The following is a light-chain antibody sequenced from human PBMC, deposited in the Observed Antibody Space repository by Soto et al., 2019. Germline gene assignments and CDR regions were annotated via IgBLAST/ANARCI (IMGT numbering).Light chain of an antibody. Sequence: DIQMTQSPSTLSASVGDRVTINCRASQTITTWLAWYQQKAGKAPKVLIYKASTLESGVPSRFSGSGSVTEFTLTISSLQPADVATYYCQQYDSYPYTFGQGTKLEIK. CDR2: KAS. CDR1: QTITTW. J-gene: IGKJ2*01. V-gene: IGKV1-5*03. CDR3: QQYDSYPYT.